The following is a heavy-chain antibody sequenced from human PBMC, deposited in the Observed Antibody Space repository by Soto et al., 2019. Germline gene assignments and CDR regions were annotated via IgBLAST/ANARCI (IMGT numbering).Heavy chain of an antibody. V-gene: IGHV4-30-4*01. D-gene: IGHD4-17*01. CDR1: GGSISSGDYY. J-gene: IGHJ4*02. CDR3: ARDLHYGDDVGTDY. CDR2: IYYSGST. Sequence: QVQLQESGPGLVKPSQTLSLTCTVSGGSISSGDYYWSWIRQPPGKGLVWSGYIYYSGSTYYHPSLTSRVTISVDTSKNQFSLKLSSVTAADTAVYYCARDLHYGDDVGTDYWGQGTLVTASS.